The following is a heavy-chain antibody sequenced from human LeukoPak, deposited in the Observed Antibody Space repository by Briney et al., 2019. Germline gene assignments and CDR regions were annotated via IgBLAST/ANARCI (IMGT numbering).Heavy chain of an antibody. CDR1: GFTFSSYG. CDR3: AKDPTDFDSSGQTYFDY. D-gene: IGHD3-22*01. CDR2: ISYDGSDK. Sequence: GRSLRLSCAASGFTFSSYGMHWVRQAPGKGLEWVAVISYDGSDKYYADSVKGRFTISRDNSKNTLYLQMNSLRAEDTAVYYCAKDPTDFDSSGQTYFDYWGQGTLVTVSS. J-gene: IGHJ4*02. V-gene: IGHV3-30*18.